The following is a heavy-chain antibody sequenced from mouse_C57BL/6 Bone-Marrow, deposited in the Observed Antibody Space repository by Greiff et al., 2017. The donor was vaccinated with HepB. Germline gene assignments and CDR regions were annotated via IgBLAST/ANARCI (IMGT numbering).Heavy chain of an antibody. CDR3: ARYFGQYDGYSFAY. CDR2: IRNKANGYTT. J-gene: IGHJ3*01. CDR1: GFTFPDYY. D-gene: IGHD2-3*01. V-gene: IGHV7-3*01. Sequence: EVKLMESGGGLVQPGGSLSLSCAASGFTFPDYYMSWVRQPPGKALEWLGFIRNKANGYTTEYSASVKGRFTISRDNSQSILYLQMNALRAEDSATYYCARYFGQYDGYSFAYWGQGTLVTVSA.